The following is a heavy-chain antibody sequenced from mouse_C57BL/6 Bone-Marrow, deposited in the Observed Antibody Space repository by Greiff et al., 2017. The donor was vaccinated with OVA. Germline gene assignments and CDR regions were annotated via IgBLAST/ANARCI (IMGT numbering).Heavy chain of an antibody. D-gene: IGHD2-5*01. V-gene: IGHV1-81*01. CDR3: ARSSYYSNYGGGPWFAY. J-gene: IGHJ3*01. Sequence: QVQLQQSGAELARPGASVKLSCKASGYTFTSYGISWVKQRTGQGLEWIGEIYPRSGNTYYNEKFKGKATLTADKSSSTAYMELRSLTSEDSAVYFCARSSYYSNYGGGPWFAYWGQGTLVTVSA. CDR2: IYPRSGNT. CDR1: GYTFTSYG.